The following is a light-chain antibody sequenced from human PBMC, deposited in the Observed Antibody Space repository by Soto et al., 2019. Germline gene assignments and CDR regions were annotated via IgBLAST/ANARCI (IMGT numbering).Light chain of an antibody. CDR2: DAL. V-gene: IGKV1-5*01. CDR1: QSITNR. Sequence: DIQMTQSPSTLSASVGDRVAITCRASQSITNRLAWYQLKPGKXPXXLIYDALNLESGVPSRFSGSGYGTEFTLTIRSLQPDDFATYCCQHYGGMWTFGQGTKVDI. J-gene: IGKJ1*01. CDR3: QHYGGMWT.